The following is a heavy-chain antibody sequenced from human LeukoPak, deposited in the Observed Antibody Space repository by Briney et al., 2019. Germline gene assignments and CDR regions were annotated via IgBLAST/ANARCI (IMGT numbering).Heavy chain of an antibody. CDR3: ARDSTVVTRMSY. D-gene: IGHD4-23*01. CDR2: ISGSGGST. V-gene: IGHV3-23*01. J-gene: IGHJ4*02. Sequence: GGSLRLSCAASGFTFSSYSMNWVRQAPGKGLEWVSAISGSGGSTYYADSVKGRFTISRDNSKNTLYLQMNSLRAEDTAVYYCARDSTVVTRMSYWGQGTLVTVSS. CDR1: GFTFSSYS.